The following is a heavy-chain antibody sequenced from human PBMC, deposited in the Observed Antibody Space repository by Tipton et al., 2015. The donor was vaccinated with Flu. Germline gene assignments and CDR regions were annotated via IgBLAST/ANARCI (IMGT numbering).Heavy chain of an antibody. D-gene: IGHD3-10*02. Sequence: TLSLTCSVSGDSLGSSYYWAWIRQPPGRGLEWIGTIYHSGSTYYNPSLKSRLTISVDTSNNQFSLKLSSVTAADTAVYYCARHTGDSVRGIVDYWSQETVVTISS. V-gene: IGHV4-38-2*01. CDR2: IYHSGST. J-gene: IGHJ4*02. CDR1: GDSLGSSYY. CDR3: ARHTGDSVRGIVDY.